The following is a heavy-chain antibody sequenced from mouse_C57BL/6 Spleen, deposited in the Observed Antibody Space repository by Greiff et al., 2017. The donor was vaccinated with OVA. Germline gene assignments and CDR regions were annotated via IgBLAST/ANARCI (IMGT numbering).Heavy chain of an antibody. V-gene: IGHV1-26*01. Sequence: VQLQQSGPELVKPGASVKISCKASGYTFTDYYMNWVKQSNGKSLEWIGDINPNNGGTSYNQKFKGKATLTVDKSSSTAYMELRSLTSEDSAVYYCAREGYGGDYWGQGTTLTVSS. D-gene: IGHD3-1*01. CDR1: GYTFTDYY. CDR3: AREGYGGDY. J-gene: IGHJ2*01. CDR2: INPNNGGT.